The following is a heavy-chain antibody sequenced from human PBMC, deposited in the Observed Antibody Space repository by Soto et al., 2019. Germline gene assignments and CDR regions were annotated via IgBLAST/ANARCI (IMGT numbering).Heavy chain of an antibody. CDR2: IWYDGSNK. J-gene: IGHJ2*01. D-gene: IGHD3-9*01. V-gene: IGHV3-33*01. Sequence: QVQLVESGGGVVQPGRSLRLSCAASGFTFSSYGMHWVRQAPGKGLEWVAVIWYDGSNKYYADSVKGRFTISRDNSKNTLYLQMNSLRAEDTAVYYCARVKTTYYDILTCYSDYWYFDLWGRGTLVTVSS. CDR3: ARVKTTYYDILTCYSDYWYFDL. CDR1: GFTFSSYG.